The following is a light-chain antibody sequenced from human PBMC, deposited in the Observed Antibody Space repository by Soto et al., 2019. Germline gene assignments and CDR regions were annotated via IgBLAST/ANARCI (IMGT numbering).Light chain of an antibody. CDR1: SSNIGAGYD. Sequence: QSVLTQPPSVSGAPGQRVTISCTRSSSNIGAGYDVHWYQQLPGTAPKLLIYGNSNRPSGVPDRFSGSKSGTSASLAITGLQAEDEADYYCQSYDSSLSGTVVFGVGTKVTVL. V-gene: IGLV1-40*01. J-gene: IGLJ2*01. CDR3: QSYDSSLSGTVV. CDR2: GNS.